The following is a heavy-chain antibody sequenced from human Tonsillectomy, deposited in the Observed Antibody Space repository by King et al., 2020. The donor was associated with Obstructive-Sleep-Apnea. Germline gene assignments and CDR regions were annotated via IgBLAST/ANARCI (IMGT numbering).Heavy chain of an antibody. D-gene: IGHD5-12*01. CDR3: AREKSENSGWRYFDY. Sequence: EVQLVESGGGFVQPGGSLRLSCVVSGFSVRSSYMTWVRQAPGKGLEWVSTLYSGGDTFYADSVKGRFTISRDNSANTLSLQMNGLRAEDTAVYYCAREKSENSGWRYFDYWGQGTLVTVSS. V-gene: IGHV3-66*01. J-gene: IGHJ4*02. CDR1: GFSVRSSY. CDR2: LYSGGDT.